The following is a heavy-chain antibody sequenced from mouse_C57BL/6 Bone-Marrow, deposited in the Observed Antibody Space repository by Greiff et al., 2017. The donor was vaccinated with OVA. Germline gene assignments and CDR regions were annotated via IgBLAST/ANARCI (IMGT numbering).Heavy chain of an antibody. J-gene: IGHJ1*03. V-gene: IGHV1-18*01. Sequence: VQLQQSGPELVKPGASVKIPCKASGYTFTDYNMDWVKQSHGKSLEWIGDINPNNGGTIYNQKFKGKATLTVDKSSSTAYMELRSLTSEDTAVYYCASLSYYGSSYGYFDVWGTGTTVTVSS. CDR3: ASLSYYGSSYGYFDV. CDR2: INPNNGGT. CDR1: GYTFTDYN. D-gene: IGHD1-1*01.